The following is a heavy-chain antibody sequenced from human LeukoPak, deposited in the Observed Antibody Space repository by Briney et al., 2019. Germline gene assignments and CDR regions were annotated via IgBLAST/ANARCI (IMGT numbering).Heavy chain of an antibody. Sequence: SETLSLTCTVSGGSISSYYWGWIRQPPGKGLEWIGYIYYSGSTNYNPSLKSRVTISVDTSKNQFSLKLRSVTAADTAVYYCARDGGYCSSTNCYDYWGQGTLVTVSS. CDR1: GGSISSYY. D-gene: IGHD2-2*03. CDR2: IYYSGST. CDR3: ARDGGYCSSTNCYDY. J-gene: IGHJ4*02. V-gene: IGHV4-59*01.